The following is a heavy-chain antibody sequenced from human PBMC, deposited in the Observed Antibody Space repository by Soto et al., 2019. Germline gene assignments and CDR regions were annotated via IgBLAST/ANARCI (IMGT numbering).Heavy chain of an antibody. CDR2: ISAYNGNT. CDR1: GYTFTSYG. V-gene: IGHV1-18*01. Sequence: ASVKVSCKASGYTFTSYGISWVRQAPGQGLEWMGWISAYNGNTNYAQKLQGRVTMTTDTSTSTAYMELRSLRSDDTAVYYCARDPRLTVPRIAAAGRHYYYYGMDVWGQGTTVTVSS. J-gene: IGHJ6*02. D-gene: IGHD6-13*01. CDR3: ARDPRLTVPRIAAAGRHYYYYGMDV.